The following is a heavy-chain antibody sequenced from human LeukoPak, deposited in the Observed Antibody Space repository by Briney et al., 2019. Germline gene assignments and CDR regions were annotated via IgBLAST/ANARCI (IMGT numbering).Heavy chain of an antibody. CDR3: ARHPGGFWSGPHGF. V-gene: IGHV4-34*01. Sequence: PSESLSLTCAASGVSFSGYYWSWIRQPPGKGLEWIGEINHSGSTNYNPSLKSRVTISVDTSKDHFSLKLSSVTAADTAVYYCARHPGGFWSGPHGFWGQGTLVTVSS. D-gene: IGHD3-3*01. CDR2: INHSGST. J-gene: IGHJ4*02. CDR1: GVSFSGYY.